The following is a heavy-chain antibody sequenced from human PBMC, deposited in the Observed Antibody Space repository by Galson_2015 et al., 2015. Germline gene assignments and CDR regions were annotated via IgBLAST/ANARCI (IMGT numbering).Heavy chain of an antibody. J-gene: IGHJ4*02. D-gene: IGHD3/OR15-3a*01. CDR1: VGSISSSIYY. CDR2: IYYSGST. CDR3: ATLARNWTGDTGYHFFDY. Sequence: SETLSLTCTVSVGSISSSIYYLAWIRQPPGEGLKWIGNIYYSGSTSYNPSLKSRVTTSVDTSRNQFSLHLYPATDADTAVYYCATLARNWTGDTGYHFFDYWGQGTLVTVSS. V-gene: IGHV4-39*01.